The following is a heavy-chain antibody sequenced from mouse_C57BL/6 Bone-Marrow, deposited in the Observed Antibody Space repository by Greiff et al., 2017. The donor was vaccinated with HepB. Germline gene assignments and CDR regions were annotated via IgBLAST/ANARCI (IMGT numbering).Heavy chain of an antibody. CDR3: VRHDGYGDY. CDR2: IRSKSNNYAT. V-gene: IGHV10-1*01. Sequence: GGGLLQPKGSLKLSCAASGFSFNTYAMNWVRQAPGKGLEWVARIRSKSNNYATYYADSVKDRFTISRDDSESMLYLQMNNLKTEDTAMYYCVRHDGYGDYWGQGTSVTVSS. CDR1: GFSFNTYA. J-gene: IGHJ4*01. D-gene: IGHD2-3*01.